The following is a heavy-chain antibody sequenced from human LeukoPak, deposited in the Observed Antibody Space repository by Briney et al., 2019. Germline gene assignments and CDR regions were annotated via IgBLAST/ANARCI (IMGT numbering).Heavy chain of an antibody. CDR1: GGSISSYY. Sequence: SETLSLTCTVSGGSISSYYWSWIRQPAGKGLEWIGRIYTSGSTNYNPSLKSRVTMSVDTSKNQFSLKLSSVTAADTAVYYCARVCPSCYIGYYYYYMDVWGKGTTVTVSS. CDR2: IYTSGST. V-gene: IGHV4-4*07. J-gene: IGHJ6*03. CDR3: ARVCPSCYIGYYYYYMDV. D-gene: IGHD2-2*02.